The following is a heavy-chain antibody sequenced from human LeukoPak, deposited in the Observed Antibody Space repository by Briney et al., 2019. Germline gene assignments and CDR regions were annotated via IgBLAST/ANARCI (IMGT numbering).Heavy chain of an antibody. D-gene: IGHD6-6*01. CDR3: ARGRSKLVRYYYYMDV. CDR1: GYSISSGYY. J-gene: IGHJ6*03. Sequence: PSETLSLTCTVSGYSISSGYYWGWIRQPPGKGLEWIGSIYHSGSTYYNPSLKSRVTISVDTSKNQFSLKLSSVTAADTAVYYCARGRSKLVRYYYYMDVWGKGTTVTVSS. V-gene: IGHV4-38-2*02. CDR2: IYHSGST.